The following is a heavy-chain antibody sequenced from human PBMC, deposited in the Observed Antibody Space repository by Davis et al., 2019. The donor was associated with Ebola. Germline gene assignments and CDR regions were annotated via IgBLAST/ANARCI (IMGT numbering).Heavy chain of an antibody. J-gene: IGHJ1*01. CDR3: TSRIIAVAGTGVQH. CDR1: GFTFSGSA. V-gene: IGHV3-73*01. Sequence: GESLKISCAAPGFTFSGSAMHWVRQASGKGLEWVGRIKSKANSYATAYAASVKGRFTISRDDSKNTAYLQMNSLKTEDTAVYYCTSRIIAVAGTGVQHWGQGTLVTVSS. CDR2: IKSKANSYAT. D-gene: IGHD6-19*01.